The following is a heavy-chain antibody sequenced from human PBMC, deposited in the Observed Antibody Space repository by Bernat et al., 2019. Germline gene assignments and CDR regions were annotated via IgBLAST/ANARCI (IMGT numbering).Heavy chain of an antibody. D-gene: IGHD5-24*01. CDR1: GLTVSSDH. CDR2: LFSDGRK. J-gene: IGHJ4*02. CDR3: ARGRGGDGYSHFDY. Sequence: EVQLVESGGELIQPGGSLRLSCAVSGLTVSSDHMNWVRQAPGKGLEWVSVLFSDGRKYYTDSVKGRFTVSRDDSKNTLYLQINSLRAEDTATYYCARGRGGDGYSHFDYWGQGTLVTVSS. V-gene: IGHV3-53*01.